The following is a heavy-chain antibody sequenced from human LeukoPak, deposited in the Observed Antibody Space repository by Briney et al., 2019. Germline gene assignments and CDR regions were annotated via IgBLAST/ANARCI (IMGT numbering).Heavy chain of an antibody. CDR1: GGSISSNSYY. Sequence: SETLSLTCTVSGGSISSNSYYWGWIRQPPGKGLEWIGSIYYSGSTYYNPSLKSRVTISVDTSKNQFSLKLSSVTAADTAVYYCARSSGYPTSDAFDIWGQGTMVTVSS. D-gene: IGHD3-22*01. V-gene: IGHV4-39*07. J-gene: IGHJ3*02. CDR3: ARSSGYPTSDAFDI. CDR2: IYYSGST.